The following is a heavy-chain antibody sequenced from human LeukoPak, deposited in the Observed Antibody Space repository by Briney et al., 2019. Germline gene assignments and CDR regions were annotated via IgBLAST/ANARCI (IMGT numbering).Heavy chain of an antibody. CDR1: GFTFSSYA. CDR3: ARDRSYSSGWYGY. V-gene: IGHV3-33*08. J-gene: IGHJ4*02. CDR2: IWYDGSNK. Sequence: GGSLRLSCAASGFTFSSYAMSWVRQAPGKGLEWVAVIWYDGSNKYYADSVKGRFTISRDNSKNTLYLQMNSLRAEDTAVYYCARDRSYSSGWYGYWGQGTLVTVSS. D-gene: IGHD6-19*01.